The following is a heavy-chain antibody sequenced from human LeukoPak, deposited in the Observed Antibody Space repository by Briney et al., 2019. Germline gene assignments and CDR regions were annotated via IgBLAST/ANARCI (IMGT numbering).Heavy chain of an antibody. D-gene: IGHD5-24*01. V-gene: IGHV3-43*02. J-gene: IGHJ6*02. CDR3: AKDIRDGYNDGMDV. Sequence: GGSLRLSCAASGFTSDDYAMHWVRPAPGKGLEWVSLISGDGGSTYYADSVKGRFTISRDNSKNSLYLQMNSLRTEDTALYYCAKDIRDGYNDGMDVWGQGTTVTVSS. CDR2: ISGDGGST. CDR1: GFTSDDYA.